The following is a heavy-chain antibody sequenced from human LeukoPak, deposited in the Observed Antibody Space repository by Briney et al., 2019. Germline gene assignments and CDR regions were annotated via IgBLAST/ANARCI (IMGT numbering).Heavy chain of an antibody. Sequence: SQTLSLTCTVSGGSISSGGYYWSWIRQPPGKGLEWIGYIYYSGSTNYNPSLKSRVTISVDTSKNQFSLKLSSVTAADTAVYYCARGGAGIQLWLEFLGGQGTLSPSPQ. J-gene: IGHJ4*02. CDR1: GGSISSGGYY. CDR2: IYYSGST. CDR3: ARGGAGIQLWLEFL. D-gene: IGHD5-18*01. V-gene: IGHV4-61*08.